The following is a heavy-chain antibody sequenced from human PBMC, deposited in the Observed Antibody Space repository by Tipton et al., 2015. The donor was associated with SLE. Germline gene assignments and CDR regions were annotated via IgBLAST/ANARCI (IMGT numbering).Heavy chain of an antibody. CDR1: GFTFSSYC. CDR2: IKQDGSEK. D-gene: IGHD2-2*01. Sequence: GSLRLSCAASGFTFSSYCMSWVRQAPGKGLEWVANIKQDGSEKYYVDSVKGRCTISRDNAKNSLYLQMNSLRAEDTAMYYCVRDMGDIVVVPAATTKYYYYYYGMHVWVQVTTVTVSS. CDR3: VRDMGDIVVVPAATTKYYYYYYGMHV. J-gene: IGHJ6*02. V-gene: IGHV3-7*01.